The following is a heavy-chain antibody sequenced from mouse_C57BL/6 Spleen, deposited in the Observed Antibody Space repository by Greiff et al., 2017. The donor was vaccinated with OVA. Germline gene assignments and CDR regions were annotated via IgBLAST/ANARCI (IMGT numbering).Heavy chain of an antibody. CDR1: GFSLTSYA. CDR2: IWTGEGT. CDR3: ARSHYGSSYYFDY. J-gene: IGHJ2*01. Sequence: VQGVESGPGLVAPSQSLSITCTVSGFSLTSYAISWVRQPPGKGLEWLGVIWTGEGTNYNSALKSRLSISKDNSKSQVFLKMNSLQTDDTARYYCARSHYGSSYYFDYWGQGTTLTVSS. D-gene: IGHD1-1*01. V-gene: IGHV2-9-1*01.